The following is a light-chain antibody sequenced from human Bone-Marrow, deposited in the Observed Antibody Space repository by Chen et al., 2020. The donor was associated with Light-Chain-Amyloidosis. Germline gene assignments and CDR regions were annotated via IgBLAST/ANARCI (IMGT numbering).Light chain of an antibody. Sequence: HSALPPPASGSGSPGQSTTISCPGTSSDVGGDNHVSWYQQHPDKAPKLMIYEVTNRPSWVPDRFSGSKSDNTASLTISGLQTEDEADYFCSSYTITNTLVFGSGTRVTVL. V-gene: IGLV2-14*01. CDR1: SSDVGGDNH. CDR3: SSYTITNTLV. J-gene: IGLJ1*01. CDR2: EVT.